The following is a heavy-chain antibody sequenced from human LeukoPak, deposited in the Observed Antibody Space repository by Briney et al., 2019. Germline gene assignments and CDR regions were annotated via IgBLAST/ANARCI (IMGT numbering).Heavy chain of an antibody. J-gene: IGHJ4*02. D-gene: IGHD6-13*01. V-gene: IGHV4-59*01. Sequence: PSETLSLTCTVSGGSISRYSWSWIRQPPGKGLEWIGYIYYSGSTNYNPSLKSRVTISVDTSKNQFSLKLSSVTAADTAVYYCARLRYTSYTDYWGQGTLVTVSS. CDR1: GGSISRYS. CDR2: IYYSGST. CDR3: ARLRYTSYTDY.